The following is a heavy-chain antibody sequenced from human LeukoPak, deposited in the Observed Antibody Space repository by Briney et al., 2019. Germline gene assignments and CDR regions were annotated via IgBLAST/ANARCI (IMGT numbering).Heavy chain of an antibody. CDR2: IGTSTSYI. CDR1: GFTFSTYI. J-gene: IGHJ6*03. D-gene: IGHD5-24*01. V-gene: IGHV3-21*01. Sequence: GGSLRLSCAASGFTFSTYIMNWVRQTPGKGLEWVSSIGTSTSYIYYADSVKGRFTISRDNAKNSLYLQTNSLRAEDTAVYYCATLAGDPERWLQSYDYYYYYMDVWGKGTTVTISS. CDR3: ATLAGDPERWLQSYDYYYYYMDV.